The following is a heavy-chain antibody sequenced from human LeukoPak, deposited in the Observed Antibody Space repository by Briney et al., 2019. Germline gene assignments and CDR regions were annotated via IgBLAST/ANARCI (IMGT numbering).Heavy chain of an antibody. V-gene: IGHV1-18*01. Sequence: ASVKVSCKASGYTFTSYGISWVRQAPGQGLEWMGWVSAYNGNTNYAQKLQGRVTMTTDTSTSTAYMELRSLRSDDTAVYYCARAGGVVGDGWFDPWGQGTLVTVSS. CDR3: ARAGGVVGDGWFDP. CDR2: VSAYNGNT. J-gene: IGHJ5*02. D-gene: IGHD3-10*01. CDR1: GYTFTSYG.